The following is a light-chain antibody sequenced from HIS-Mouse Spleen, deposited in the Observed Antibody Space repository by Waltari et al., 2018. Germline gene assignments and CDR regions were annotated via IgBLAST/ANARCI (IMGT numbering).Light chain of an antibody. CDR3: SLYTSSSTLV. CDR2: EVS. V-gene: IGLV2-18*01. CDR1: SSDVGSYNR. J-gene: IGLJ2*01. Sequence: QSALTQPPSVSGSPGQSVTISCTGTSSDVGSYNRFSWYQPPPGTAPKLMVSEVSNRPSGVPDRFSGSKSGNTASLTISGLQAEDEADYYCSLYTSSSTLVFGGGTKLTVL.